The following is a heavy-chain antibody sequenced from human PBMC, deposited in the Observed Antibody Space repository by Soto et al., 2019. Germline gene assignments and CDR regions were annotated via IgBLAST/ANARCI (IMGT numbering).Heavy chain of an antibody. CDR2: IFPSDSDT. Sequence: GESLKLSCRTSGYKFTSYWIAWVRQMPGKGLEWMGIIFPSDSDTRYSPSFQGQVTISADRSTSTVFLQWASLKASDTAVYFCARKDKSGYFNWFDTWGQGTLVTV. D-gene: IGHD3-22*01. CDR3: ARKDKSGYFNWFDT. CDR1: GYKFTSYW. J-gene: IGHJ5*02. V-gene: IGHV5-51*01.